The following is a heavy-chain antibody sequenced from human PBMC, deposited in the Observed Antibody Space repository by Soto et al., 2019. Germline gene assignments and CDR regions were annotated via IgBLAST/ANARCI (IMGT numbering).Heavy chain of an antibody. CDR1: GFTLSNYW. CDR2: IKKDGSQK. D-gene: IGHD6-19*01. CDR3: VREMGLAY. Sequence: GGALRLSCAASGFTLSNYWMTWVRQAPGKGLEWVANIKKDGSQKNYVDSVKGRFTLARDNRQNSLSLQINSLRVEDTAVYYCVREMGLAYWGQGALVTVSS. J-gene: IGHJ4*02. V-gene: IGHV3-7*03.